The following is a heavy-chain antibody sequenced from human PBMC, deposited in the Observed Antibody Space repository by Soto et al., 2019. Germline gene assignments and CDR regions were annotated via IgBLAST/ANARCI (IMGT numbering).Heavy chain of an antibody. J-gene: IGHJ6*02. CDR1: GYTFTGYY. CDR2: INPNSGGT. D-gene: IGHD2-2*03. Sequence: GASVKVSCKASGYTFTGYYMHWVRQAPGQGLEWMGWINPNSGGTNYAQKFQGWVTMTRDTSISTAYMELSRLRSDDTAVYYCARMDIVVVPAAGMDVWGQGTTVTVSS. CDR3: ARMDIVVVPAAGMDV. V-gene: IGHV1-2*04.